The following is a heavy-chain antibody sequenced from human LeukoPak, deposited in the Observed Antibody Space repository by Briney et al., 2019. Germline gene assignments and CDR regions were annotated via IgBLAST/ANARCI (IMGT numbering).Heavy chain of an antibody. J-gene: IGHJ4*02. V-gene: IGHV3-23*01. CDR3: SYGSGSYYGVGVY. CDR1: GFTFSSYG. CDR2: ISGSGGST. D-gene: IGHD3-10*01. Sequence: GGSLRLSCAASGFTFSSYGMSWVRQAPGKGLEWVSAISGSGGSTYYADSVKGRFTISRDSSKNTLYLQMNSLRAEDTAVYYCSYGSGSYYGVGVYWGQGTLVTVSS.